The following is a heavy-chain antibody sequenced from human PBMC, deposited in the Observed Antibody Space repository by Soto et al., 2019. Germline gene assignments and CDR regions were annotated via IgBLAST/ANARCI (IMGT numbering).Heavy chain of an antibody. D-gene: IGHD1-1*01. CDR2: IYYTGTT. Sequence: PSEMLSLTCTVSCGSVSGYYWSCIRQPPGKGLEWIGYIYYTGTTIYSPSLDRRVTLSVDTAKDQVSLKLTSVTPADTAVYYCARHPTIARFEHGLDVWGQGTMVTVSS. CDR3: ARHPTIARFEHGLDV. CDR1: CGSVSGYY. V-gene: IGHV4-59*08. J-gene: IGHJ6*02.